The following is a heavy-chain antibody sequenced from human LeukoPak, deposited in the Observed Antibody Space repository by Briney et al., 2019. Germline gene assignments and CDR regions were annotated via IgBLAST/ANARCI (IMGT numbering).Heavy chain of an antibody. Sequence: PSETLSLTCAVYGGSFSGYYWSWIRQPPGKGLEWIGEINHSGSTNYNPSLKSRVTISVDTSKNQFSLKLSSVTAADTAVYYCARVGYGGYVRRDMFDYWGQGTLVTVS. V-gene: IGHV4-34*01. CDR1: GGSFSGYY. D-gene: IGHD5-12*01. CDR3: ARVGYGGYVRRDMFDY. J-gene: IGHJ4*02. CDR2: INHSGST.